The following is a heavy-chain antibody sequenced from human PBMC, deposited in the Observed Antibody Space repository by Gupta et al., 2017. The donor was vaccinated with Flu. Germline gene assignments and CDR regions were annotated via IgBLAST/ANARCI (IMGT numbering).Heavy chain of an antibody. CDR1: GGSISGSYYY. V-gene: IGHV4-39*03. D-gene: IGHD2-15*01. CDR3: VTEDREGFNKIDY. CDR2: IQYSGTT. Sequence: QLQLQESGPRLVKPSETLSLICTVSGGSISGSYYYWGWIRQPPGKGLEWIGTIQYSGTTYYIQTLKSRVTRSVDTAKNQFSLNLSSVAAAETAVYIWVTEDREGFNKIDYWGQGALVTVSS. J-gene: IGHJ4*02.